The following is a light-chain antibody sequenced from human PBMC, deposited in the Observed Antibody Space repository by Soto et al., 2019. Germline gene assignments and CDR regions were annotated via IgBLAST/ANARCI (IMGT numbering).Light chain of an antibody. Sequence: SLVAVSLKKGDRATLSCRASQSVTSNLAWYQQKPGQAPRLLIYGASTRATGIPARFSGSGSGTDFTLTISRLEPEDFAVYYCQQYGSSGTFGQGTKVDI. CDR3: QQYGSSGT. CDR2: GAS. J-gene: IGKJ1*01. V-gene: IGKV3-20*01. CDR1: QSVTSN.